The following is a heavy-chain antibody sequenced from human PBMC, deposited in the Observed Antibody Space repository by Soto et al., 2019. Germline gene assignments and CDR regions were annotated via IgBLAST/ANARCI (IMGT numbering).Heavy chain of an antibody. J-gene: IGHJ6*02. Sequence: VQLVESGGGLVQPGRSLRLSCTASGFRFDDHAMHWVRQAPGKGPEWVSGISWHSGADVYAVSVRGRFKIFRDNAKNSLYVQMNGLTSEDTALYYCVKDGNNYAVDVWGQGTTVIVSS. CDR1: GFRFDDHA. CDR3: VKDGNNYAVDV. V-gene: IGHV3-9*01. D-gene: IGHD5-18*01. CDR2: ISWHSGAD.